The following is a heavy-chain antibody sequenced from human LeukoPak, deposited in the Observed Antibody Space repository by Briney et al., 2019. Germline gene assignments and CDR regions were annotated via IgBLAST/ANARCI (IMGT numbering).Heavy chain of an antibody. CDR2: ITPYNGNT. D-gene: IGHD4-23*01. CDR3: AREYGGNPGLFGY. J-gene: IGHJ4*02. V-gene: IGHV1-18*01. CDR1: GYTFISYS. Sequence: GASVKVSCKASGYTFISYSISWVRQAPGHGLEWMGWITPYNGNTNYVQNFQGRVTMTTDTSTSTAYMELRSLRSDDTAVYYCAREYGGNPGLFGYWGQGTLVTVSS.